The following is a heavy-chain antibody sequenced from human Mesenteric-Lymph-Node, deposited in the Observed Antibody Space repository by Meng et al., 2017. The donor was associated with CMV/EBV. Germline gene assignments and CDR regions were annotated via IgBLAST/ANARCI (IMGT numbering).Heavy chain of an antibody. CDR2: IYPGDSDT. D-gene: IGHD2-2*01. Sequence: GESLKISCKASGYIFANYWIAWVRQMPGKGLECMGIIYPGDSDTRYSPSFQGQVTISADKSISTAYLQWTSLKASDTAMYYCARGVGHQLPSDYWGQGTLVTVSS. CDR3: ARGVGHQLPSDY. J-gene: IGHJ4*02. V-gene: IGHV5-51*01. CDR1: GYIFANYW.